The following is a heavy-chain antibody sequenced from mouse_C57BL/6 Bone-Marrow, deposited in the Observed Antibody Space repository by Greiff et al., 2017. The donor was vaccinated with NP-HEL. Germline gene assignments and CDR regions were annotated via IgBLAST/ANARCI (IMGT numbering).Heavy chain of an antibody. CDR2: LDPSDSYP. D-gene: IGHD1-1*01. CDR1: GYTFTSYW. J-gene: IGHJ2*01. V-gene: IGHV1-69*01. CDR3: AREGITTHYFDY. Sequence: VQLQQPGAELVMPGASVKLSCKASGYTFTSYWMHWVKQRPGQGLEWIGELDPSDSYPNYNQKFKGKSTLTVDKSSSTAYMQLSSLTSEDSAVYYCAREGITTHYFDYWGQGTTLTVSS.